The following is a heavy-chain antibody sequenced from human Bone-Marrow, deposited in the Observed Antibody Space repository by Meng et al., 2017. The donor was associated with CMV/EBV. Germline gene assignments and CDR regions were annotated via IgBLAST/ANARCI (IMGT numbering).Heavy chain of an antibody. V-gene: IGHV1-2*02. CDR3: AKSMNDFVTGYYPLFDQ. J-gene: IGHJ4*02. D-gene: IGHD3-9*01. Sequence: ASVKVSCKASGYTFTDYHMHWVRQAPGQGPEWMGWVNPRNGGIKYAQRFLDRVTMTRDTSTATAHMELRSLRLDDTAVYYCAKSMNDFVTGYYPLFDQWGQGTLVAVSS. CDR1: GYTFTDYH. CDR2: VNPRNGGI.